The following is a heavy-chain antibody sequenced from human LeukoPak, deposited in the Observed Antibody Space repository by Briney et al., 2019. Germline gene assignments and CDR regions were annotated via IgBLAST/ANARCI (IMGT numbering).Heavy chain of an antibody. V-gene: IGHV3-43*01. Sequence: PGGSLRLSCAASGFTFDDYTMHWVRQAPGKGLEWVSLISYDGGSTYYADSVKGPFTISRDNSKNSLYLQMNSLRTEDTALYYCAKDAPPYDYVWGSYRYKEHYFDYWGQGTLVTVSS. CDR2: ISYDGGST. D-gene: IGHD3-16*02. CDR1: GFTFDDYT. CDR3: AKDAPPYDYVWGSYRYKEHYFDY. J-gene: IGHJ4*02.